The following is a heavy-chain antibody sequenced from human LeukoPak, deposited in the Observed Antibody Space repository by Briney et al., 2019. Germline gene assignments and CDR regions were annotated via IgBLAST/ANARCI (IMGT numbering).Heavy chain of an antibody. D-gene: IGHD2-15*01. CDR3: ARASGILPGKAAPFDY. J-gene: IGHJ4*02. CDR1: GYSISSGYY. V-gene: IGHV4-38-2*02. Sequence: SETLSLTCTVSGYSISSGYYWGWIRPPPGKGLEWIGSTYHSGSTYYNPSLKSRVTISVDTSKNQFSLKLSSVTAADTAVYYCARASGILPGKAAPFDYWGQGTLVTVSS. CDR2: TYHSGST.